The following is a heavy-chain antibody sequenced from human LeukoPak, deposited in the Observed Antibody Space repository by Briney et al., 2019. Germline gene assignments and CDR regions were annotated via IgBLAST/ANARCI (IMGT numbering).Heavy chain of an antibody. CDR3: ARLRSSSWYALNYYYYYMDV. CDR2: IYTSGST. V-gene: IGHV4-4*09. Sequence: SETLSLTCTVSGGSISSYYWCWIRQPPGKGLEWIGYIYTSGSTNYNPSLKSRVTISVDTSKNQFSLKLSSVTAADTAVYYCARLRSSSWYALNYYYYYMDVWGKGTTVTVSS. J-gene: IGHJ6*03. CDR1: GGSISSYY. D-gene: IGHD6-13*01.